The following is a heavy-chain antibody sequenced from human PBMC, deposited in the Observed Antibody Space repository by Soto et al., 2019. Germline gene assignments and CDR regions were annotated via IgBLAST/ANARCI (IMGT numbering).Heavy chain of an antibody. D-gene: IGHD1-1*01. CDR2: IYYSGST. Sequence: SETLSLTCTVSGGSISRYYWSWIRQPPGKGLEWIGYIYYSGSTNYNPSLKSRVTISVDTSKNQFSLKLSSVTAADTAVYYCARDRANWNYWGQGTLVTVSS. CDR3: ARDRANWNY. CDR1: GGSISRYY. J-gene: IGHJ4*02. V-gene: IGHV4-59*01.